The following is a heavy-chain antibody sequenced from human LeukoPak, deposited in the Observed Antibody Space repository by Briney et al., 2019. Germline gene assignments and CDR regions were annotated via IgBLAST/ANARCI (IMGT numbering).Heavy chain of an antibody. D-gene: IGHD3-22*01. J-gene: IGHJ4*02. Sequence: GGSLRLSCAASGFTFSDYYMSWIRQAPGKGLEWVSYISSSGSTIYYADSVKGRFTISRDNAKNSLYLQMNSLRAGDTAVYYCARDAPYYYDSSGYSTGDYWGQGTLVTVSS. V-gene: IGHV3-11*01. CDR1: GFTFSDYY. CDR3: ARDAPYYYDSSGYSTGDY. CDR2: ISSSGSTI.